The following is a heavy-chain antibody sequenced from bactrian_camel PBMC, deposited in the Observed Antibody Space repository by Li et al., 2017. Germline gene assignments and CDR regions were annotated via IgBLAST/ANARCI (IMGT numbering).Heavy chain of an antibody. Sequence: GSLTLSCVVSGYTYSAYCMGWFRQPPGKEREGVAAIDSRGGTAYADSATGRFTISQDNSKNTLYLHLDSLKTEDTAMYYCARDRYACHSGSSCDDRVDLGWTDFAYWGQGTQVTVS. J-gene: IGHJ6*01. D-gene: IGHD3*01. CDR2: IDSRGGT. V-gene: IGHV3S57*01. CDR1: GYTYSAYC. CDR3: ARDRYACHSGSSCDDRVDLGWTDFAY.